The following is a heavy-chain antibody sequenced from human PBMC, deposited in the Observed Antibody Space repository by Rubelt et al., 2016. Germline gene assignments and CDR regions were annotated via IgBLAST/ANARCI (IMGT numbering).Heavy chain of an antibody. J-gene: IGHJ4*02. CDR1: GFTFTNYW. V-gene: IGHV3-23*04. Sequence: EVHLVESGGGLVKPGGSLRLSCAASGFTFTNYWMNWVRQAPGKGLEWVAVISGAGDQTYYADSVKGRFTISRDNSKNTLYLQMNSLRPGDTAVYYCAKASLLWDLLGSSFDYWGRGTLVTVSS. CDR3: AKASLLWDLLGSSFDY. CDR2: ISGAGDQT. D-gene: IGHD1-26*01.